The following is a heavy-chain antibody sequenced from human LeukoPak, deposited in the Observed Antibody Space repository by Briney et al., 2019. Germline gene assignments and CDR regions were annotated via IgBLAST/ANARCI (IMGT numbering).Heavy chain of an antibody. CDR2: ISDSGGST. J-gene: IGHJ4*02. V-gene: IGHV3-23*01. D-gene: IGHD3-22*01. Sequence: GGSLRLSCAVSGITLSNYGMSWVRQAPGKGLEWVAGISDSGGSTKYADSVKGRFTISRDNSKNTLYLQMNSLRAEDTAVCFCAKRGVVIRVILVGFHKEAYYFDSWGRGALVTVSS. CDR3: AKRGVVIRVILVGFHKEAYYFDS. CDR1: GITLSNYG.